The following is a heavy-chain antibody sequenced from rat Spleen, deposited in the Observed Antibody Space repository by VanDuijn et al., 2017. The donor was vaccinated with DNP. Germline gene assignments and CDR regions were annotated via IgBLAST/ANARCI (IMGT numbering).Heavy chain of an antibody. D-gene: IGHD1-8*01. CDR3: TRHDYSNYYFDY. CDR2: VNYDGGIT. J-gene: IGHJ2*01. CDR1: GFTFSDFN. V-gene: IGHV5-7*01. Sequence: EVQLVESGGGSAQPGRSLKLSCAASGFTFSDFNMAWVRQAPKKGLEWVATVNYDGGITYYRDSVKGRFTISRDNAESALYLRMDSLRSEDTATYYCTRHDYSNYYFDYWGRGVMVTVSS.